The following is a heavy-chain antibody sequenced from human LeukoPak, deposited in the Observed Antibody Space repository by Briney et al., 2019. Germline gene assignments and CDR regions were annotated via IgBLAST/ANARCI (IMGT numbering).Heavy chain of an antibody. V-gene: IGHV3-48*01. CDR2: ISSSSSTI. CDR1: GFTFSSYA. D-gene: IGHD2-15*01. J-gene: IGHJ6*02. Sequence: GGSLRLSCAASGFTFSSYAMSWVRQAPGKGLEWVSYISSSSSTIYYADSVKGRFIISRDNAKNSLYLQMNSLRAEDTAVYYCAKNLYCGGGSCYPSALGMDVWGQGTTVTVSS. CDR3: AKNLYCGGGSCYPSALGMDV.